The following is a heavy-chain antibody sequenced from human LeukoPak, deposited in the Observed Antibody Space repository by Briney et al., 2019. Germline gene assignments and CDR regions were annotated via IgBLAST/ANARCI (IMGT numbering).Heavy chain of an antibody. J-gene: IGHJ4*02. CDR1: GDSLSSGSYY. V-gene: IGHV4-61*02. CDR2: IDTSGST. Sequence: PSETLSLTCTVSGDSLSSGSYYWSWIRQPAGEGLEWIGRIDTSGSTNYNPSLKSRVTISVDTSKNQFSLKLSSVTAADTAVYYCARVSITMVRGVVIDYWGQGTLVTVSS. D-gene: IGHD3-10*01. CDR3: ARVSITMVRGVVIDY.